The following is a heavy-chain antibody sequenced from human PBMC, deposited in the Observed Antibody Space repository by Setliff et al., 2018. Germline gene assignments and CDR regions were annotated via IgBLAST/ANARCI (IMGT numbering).Heavy chain of an antibody. D-gene: IGHD3-22*01. V-gene: IGHV1-18*01. CDR3: ARVVAHTHFYDRSDYYFDGLDI. CDR2: IRPYIGHT. Sequence: ASVKVSCKASGYNLDDFGINWLRQAPGQGLEWMGWIRPYIGHTIYAQKFQGRVTMTTGAPTSTAYMELTSLRHDDTAVYYCARVVAHTHFYDRSDYYFDGLDIWGQEAKVTVSS. J-gene: IGHJ3*02. CDR1: GYNLDDFG.